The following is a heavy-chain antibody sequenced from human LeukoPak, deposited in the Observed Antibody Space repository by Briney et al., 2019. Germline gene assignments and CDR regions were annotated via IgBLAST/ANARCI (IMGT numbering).Heavy chain of an antibody. CDR1: GGSISSNKYY. Sequence: SETLSLTCTVSGGSISSNKYYWGWIPQPPGKGLEWIGSIYYSGSTYYNPSLKSRVTISVDTSKNQFSLKLSSVTAADTAVYYCATPYSGGYHGLDIWGQGTMVTVSS. V-gene: IGHV4-39*01. D-gene: IGHD1-26*01. CDR2: IYYSGST. J-gene: IGHJ3*02. CDR3: ATPYSGGYHGLDI.